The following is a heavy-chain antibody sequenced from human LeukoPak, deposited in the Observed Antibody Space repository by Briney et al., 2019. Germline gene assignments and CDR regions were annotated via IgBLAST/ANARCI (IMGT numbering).Heavy chain of an antibody. CDR3: AKGTTVTSAFGF. CDR2: ISWNSGSI. J-gene: IGHJ3*01. Sequence: PGLSLRLSCAASGFTFDDYAMHWVRQAPGKGLEWVSGISWNSGSIGYADSVKGRFTISRDNAKNSLYLQMNSLRAEDTALYYCAKGTTVTSAFGFWGEGTMVTVSS. CDR1: GFTFDDYA. D-gene: IGHD4-17*01. V-gene: IGHV3-9*01.